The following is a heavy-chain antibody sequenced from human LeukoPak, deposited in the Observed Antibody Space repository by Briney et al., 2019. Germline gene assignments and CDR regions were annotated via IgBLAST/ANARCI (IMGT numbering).Heavy chain of an antibody. CDR1: GYTFTGYY. CDR2: INPNNGGT. J-gene: IGHJ6*02. V-gene: IGHV1-2*04. CDR3: AREGEGYCSSTSCRLYGMDV. Sequence: GASVKVSCKASGYTFTGYYMHWVRQAPGQGLEWMGWINPNNGGTNYAQKFQGWVTMTRDTSISTAYMELSRLRSDDTAVYYCAREGEGYCSSTSCRLYGMDVWGQGTTVTVSS. D-gene: IGHD2-2*01.